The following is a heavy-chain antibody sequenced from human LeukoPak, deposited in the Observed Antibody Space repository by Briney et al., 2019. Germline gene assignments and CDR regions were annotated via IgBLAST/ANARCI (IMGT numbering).Heavy chain of an antibody. V-gene: IGHV3-21*04. CDR3: AKVGITGTTATYGMDI. CDR2: ISSSSSYI. Sequence: GGSLRLSCAASGFTFSSYSMNWVRQAPGKGLEWVSSISSSSSYIYYADSVKGRFTISRDNAKNTLYLQMNSLRAEDTAVYYCAKVGITGTTATYGMDIWGQGTTVTVSS. CDR1: GFTFSSYS. J-gene: IGHJ6*02. D-gene: IGHD1-7*01.